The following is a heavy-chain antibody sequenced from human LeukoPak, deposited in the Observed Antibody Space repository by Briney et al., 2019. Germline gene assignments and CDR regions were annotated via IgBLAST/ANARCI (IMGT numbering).Heavy chain of an antibody. D-gene: IGHD3-22*01. CDR1: GFTFSNYA. V-gene: IGHV3-23*01. CDR2: ISGSGGST. Sequence: GGSLRLSCAASGFTFSNYAMSWVRQAPGKGLEWVSAISGSGGSTYYADSVKGRFTISRDNSKNTLYLQMNSLRAEDTAVYYCANLPHYYDSSGYYYVSHFDYWGQGTLVTVSS. CDR3: ANLPHYYDSSGYYYVSHFDY. J-gene: IGHJ4*02.